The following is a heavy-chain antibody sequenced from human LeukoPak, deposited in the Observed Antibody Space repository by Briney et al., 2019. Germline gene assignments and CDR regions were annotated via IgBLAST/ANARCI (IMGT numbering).Heavy chain of an antibody. CDR3: NYYYYGMDV. J-gene: IGHJ6*02. CDR1: GYSFTSYW. CDR2: IDPSDSYT. V-gene: IGHV5-10-1*01. Sequence: GESLKISCKGSGYSFTSYWIGWVRQMPGKGLEWMGRIDPSDSYTNYSPSFQGHVTISADKSISTAYLQWSSLKASDTAMYYCNYYYYGMDVWGQGTTVTVSS.